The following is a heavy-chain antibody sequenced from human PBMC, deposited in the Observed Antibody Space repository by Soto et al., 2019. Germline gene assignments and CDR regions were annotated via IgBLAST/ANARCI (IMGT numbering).Heavy chain of an antibody. CDR3: ARVIKGYSSGNYYYYGMDV. J-gene: IGHJ6*02. D-gene: IGHD6-19*01. CDR2: IWYDGSNK. V-gene: IGHV3-33*01. CDR1: GFTFISYG. Sequence: GGSLILSCAASGFTFISYGMHWVRQAPGKGLEWVAVIWYDGSNKYYADSVKGRFTISRDNSKNTLYLQMNSLRAEDTAVYYCARVIKGYSSGNYYYYGMDVWGQGTTVTVSS.